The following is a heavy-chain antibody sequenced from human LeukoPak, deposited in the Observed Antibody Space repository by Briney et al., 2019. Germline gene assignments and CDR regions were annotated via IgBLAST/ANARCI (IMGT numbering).Heavy chain of an antibody. Sequence: ASVKVSCKASGYTFTAQHMHWVRQAPGQGLEWMGWINPNSGGTNYAQKFQGWVTMTRDTSISTAYMELSRLRSDDTAVYYCARAGGASDSSGWYVFDYWGREPWSPSPQ. CDR3: ARAGGASDSSGWYVFDY. CDR1: GYTFTAQH. V-gene: IGHV1-2*04. D-gene: IGHD6-19*01. J-gene: IGHJ4*02. CDR2: INPNSGGT.